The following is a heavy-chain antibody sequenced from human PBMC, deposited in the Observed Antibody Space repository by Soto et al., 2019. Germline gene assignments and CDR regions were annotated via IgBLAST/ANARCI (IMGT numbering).Heavy chain of an antibody. J-gene: IGHJ6*03. V-gene: IGHV3-7*01. CDR3: ARDKTEYSGWYSRYYYYMDV. CDR1: GFTFSSYW. D-gene: IGHD6-19*01. Sequence: EVQLVESGGGLVQPGGSLRLSCAASGFTFSSYWMSWVRQAPGKGLEWVANIKQDGSEKYYVDSVKGRFTISRDNAKNSLYLQMNSLRAEDTAVYYCARDKTEYSGWYSRYYYYMDVWGKVTTVTVSS. CDR2: IKQDGSEK.